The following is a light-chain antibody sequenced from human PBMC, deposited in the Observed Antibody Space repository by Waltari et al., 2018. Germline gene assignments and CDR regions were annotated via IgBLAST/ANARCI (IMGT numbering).Light chain of an antibody. V-gene: IGLV1-47*01. J-gene: IGLJ2*01. CDR2: RNN. Sequence: QSVLTQPPSASGAPGQRVTISCSGSSSNIGSNFVYWYQQLPGTAPKLLIYRNNPRPSGVPHRFSGSKSGTSASLAISGLRSEDEAHYYCAAWDDSLEEVFGGGTKLTVL. CDR1: SSNIGSNF. CDR3: AAWDDSLEEV.